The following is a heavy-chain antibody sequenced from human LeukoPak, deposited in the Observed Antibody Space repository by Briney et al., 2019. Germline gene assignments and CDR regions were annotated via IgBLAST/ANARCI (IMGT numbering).Heavy chain of an antibody. J-gene: IGHJ4*02. Sequence: GGSLRLSCAASGFTFSSHAMHWVRQAPGKGPEYVSTISINGVNTYYADSVKGRFTISRDNSKDTLFLQMGSLRIEDTAVYYCARDLNGSYNFDYWGPGTLVTVSS. CDR3: ARDLNGSYNFDY. D-gene: IGHD1-26*01. CDR1: GFTFSSHA. V-gene: IGHV3-64*02. CDR2: ISINGVNT.